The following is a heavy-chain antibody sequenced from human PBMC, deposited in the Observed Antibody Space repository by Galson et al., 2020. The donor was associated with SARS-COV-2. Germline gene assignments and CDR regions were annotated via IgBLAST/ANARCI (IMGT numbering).Heavy chain of an antibody. D-gene: IGHD1-26*01. CDR2: IYPGDSDT. CDR3: ARALLYNGNYYWYFDL. J-gene: IGHJ2*01. Sequence: GESLKISCTGSGYDFSGQWIAWVRRMPGKGLEWMGVIYPGDSDTKYSPSFQGQVTISADKSIRTAYLQWSSLKASDTAIYYCARALLYNGNYYWYFDLWGRGTLVTGSS. CDR1: GYDFSGQW. V-gene: IGHV5-51*01.